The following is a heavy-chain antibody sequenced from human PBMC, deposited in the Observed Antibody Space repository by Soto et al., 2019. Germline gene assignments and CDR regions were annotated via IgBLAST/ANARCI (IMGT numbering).Heavy chain of an antibody. CDR3: ARSAVGATKSGFDT. CDR2: IYYSGTT. CDR1: GDSINNGGHY. Sequence: QVQLPESGPGLVKPSQTLSLTCNVSGDSINNGGHYWSWIRQPPGKVLEWIGFIYYSGTTYYNPSLKSRVTISVHTSKIQFSLKLNSVTAADTAVYYCARSAVGATKSGFDTWGQGTLVTVSS. D-gene: IGHD1-26*01. V-gene: IGHV4-31*03. J-gene: IGHJ4*02.